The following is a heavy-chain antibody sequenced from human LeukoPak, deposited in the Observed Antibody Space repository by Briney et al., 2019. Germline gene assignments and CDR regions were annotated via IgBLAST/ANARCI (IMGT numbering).Heavy chain of an antibody. D-gene: IGHD1-26*01. CDR2: ISYDGSNK. Sequence: PGGSLRLSCVGSGFEESGFNFRNSGMHWVRQAPGKGLEWVAVISYDGSNKYYADSVKGRFTISSDNSKNTLYLQMNSLRADDTAVYYCAKDRHSGNYWDFDYWGQGTLVTVSS. CDR3: AKDRHSGNYWDFDY. J-gene: IGHJ4*02. CDR1: GFEESGFNFRNSG. V-gene: IGHV3-30*12.